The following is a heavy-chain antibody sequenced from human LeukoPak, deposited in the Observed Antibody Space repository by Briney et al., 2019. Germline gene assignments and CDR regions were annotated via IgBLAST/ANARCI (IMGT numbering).Heavy chain of an antibody. V-gene: IGHV3-30*18. CDR2: ISYDGSNK. D-gene: IGHD6-19*01. J-gene: IGHJ5*02. Sequence: GGSLRLSCAASGFTFSSYGMHWVRQAPGKGLEWVAVISYDGSNKYYADSVKGRFTISRDNSKNTLYLQMNSLRAEDTAVYYCAKGWLGSWFDPWGQGTLVTVSS. CDR1: GFTFSSYG. CDR3: AKGWLGSWFDP.